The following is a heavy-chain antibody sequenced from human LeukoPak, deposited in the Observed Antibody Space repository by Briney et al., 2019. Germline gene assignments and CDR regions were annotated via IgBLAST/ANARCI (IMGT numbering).Heavy chain of an antibody. CDR3: ARGQSGWFDP. D-gene: IGHD3-10*01. CDR1: GFTFTGYW. Sequence: PGGSLRLSCAASGFTFTGYWMHWVRQAPGKGLVWVSRINNDESRADYADSVKGRFTISRDNAKNTLYLQMNSLRAEDTAVYYCARGQSGWFDPWGQGTLVTVSS. V-gene: IGHV3-74*01. J-gene: IGHJ5*01. CDR2: INNDESRA.